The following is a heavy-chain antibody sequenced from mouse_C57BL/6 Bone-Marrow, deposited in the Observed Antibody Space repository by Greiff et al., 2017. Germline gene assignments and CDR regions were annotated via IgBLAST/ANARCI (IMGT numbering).Heavy chain of an antibody. D-gene: IGHD2-3*01. CDR1: GFSLTSYA. V-gene: IGHV2-9-1*01. Sequence: VKLMESGPGLVAPSQSLSITCTVSGFSLTSYAISWVRQPPGKGLEWLGVIWTGGGTNYNSALKSRLSISKDNSKSQVFLKMNSLQTDDTARYYCARNLYDGYYVYFDYWGQGTTLTVSS. CDR2: IWTGGGT. J-gene: IGHJ2*01. CDR3: ARNLYDGYYVYFDY.